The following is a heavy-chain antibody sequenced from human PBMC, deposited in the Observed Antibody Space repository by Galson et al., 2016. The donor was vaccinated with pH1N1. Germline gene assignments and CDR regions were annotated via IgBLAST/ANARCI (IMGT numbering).Heavy chain of an antibody. CDR2: ISSGGNTM. CDR1: GFTFDSHE. Sequence: SLRLSCAVSGFTFDSHEMNWVRQAPGKGLEWVASISSGGNTMFYADSVKGRFIISRDNATNSLYLQMNSLRVEDTAVYYCAREYYDPLTRFSGAFDYGGQGTLVTVSS. J-gene: IGHJ4*02. D-gene: IGHD3-9*01. CDR3: AREYYDPLTRFSGAFDY. V-gene: IGHV3-48*03.